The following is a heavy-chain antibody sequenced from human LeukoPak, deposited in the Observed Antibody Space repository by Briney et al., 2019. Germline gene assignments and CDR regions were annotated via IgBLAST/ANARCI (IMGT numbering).Heavy chain of an antibody. CDR3: ARGVYIAAAQYGY. D-gene: IGHD6-13*01. V-gene: IGHV4-59*01. CDR1: GGSISSYY. CDR2: IYYSGTT. Sequence: SETLSLTCTVSGGSISSYYWSWIRQPPGRGLEWIGYIYYSGTTNYNPSLKSRVTISVDTSKNQFTLKLSSVTAADTAVYYCARGVYIAAAQYGYWGQGTLVTVSS. J-gene: IGHJ4*02.